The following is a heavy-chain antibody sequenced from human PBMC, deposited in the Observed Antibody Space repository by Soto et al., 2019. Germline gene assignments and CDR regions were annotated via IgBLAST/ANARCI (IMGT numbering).Heavy chain of an antibody. CDR3: ARESRDGYRYFDY. V-gene: IGHV3-64*01. D-gene: IGHD5-12*01. J-gene: IGHJ4*02. CDR1: GFTFSSYA. Sequence: EVQLVESGEGLVQPGGSLRLSCAASGFTFSSYAMHWVRQAPGTGLEYVSAISSIGGSTYYANSVKGRFTISRDNSKNTLYLQMGSLRAEDMAVYYCARESRDGYRYFDYWGQGTLVTVSS. CDR2: ISSIGGST.